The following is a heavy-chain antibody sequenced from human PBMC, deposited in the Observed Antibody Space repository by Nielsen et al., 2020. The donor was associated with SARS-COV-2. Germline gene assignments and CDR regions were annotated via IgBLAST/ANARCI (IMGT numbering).Heavy chain of an antibody. D-gene: IGHD3-16*01. V-gene: IGHV3-9*01. CDR3: ANAGGSDYYGMDV. CDR2: ISWNSGSI. CDR1: GFTFDDYA. Sequence: GGSLRLSCAASGFTFDDYAMDWVGQAPGKGLEWVSGISWNSGSIGYADSVKGRFTISRDNAKNSLYLQMNSLRAEDTALYYCANAGGSDYYGMDVWGQGTTVTVSS. J-gene: IGHJ6*02.